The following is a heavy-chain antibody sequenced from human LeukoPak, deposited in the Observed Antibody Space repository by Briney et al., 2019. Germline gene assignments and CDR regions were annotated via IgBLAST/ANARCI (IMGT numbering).Heavy chain of an antibody. Sequence: SETLSLTCTVSGGSISSYYWSWIRQPPGKGLEWIGYIYYSGSTNYNPSLKSRVTISVDTSKNQFSLKLSSVTAADTAVYYCARHGGSGWSTYYYYYGMDVWGQGTTVTVSS. CDR3: ARHGGSGWSTYYYYYGMDV. CDR2: IYYSGST. D-gene: IGHD6-19*01. V-gene: IGHV4-59*08. J-gene: IGHJ6*02. CDR1: GGSISSYY.